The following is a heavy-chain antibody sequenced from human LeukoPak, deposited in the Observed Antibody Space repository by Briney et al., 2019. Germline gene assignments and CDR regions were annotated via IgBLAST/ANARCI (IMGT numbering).Heavy chain of an antibody. CDR2: IHSGGNA. J-gene: IGHJ4*02. CDR1: GDSINSGGYY. V-gene: IGHV4-31*03. CDR3: ARDHYDSRGDYVVEY. D-gene: IGHD3-22*01. Sequence: SETLTLTCSISGDSINSGGYYWPWLRQPPGKGLEWLGYIHSGGNAYFNPSVEGRSSISLDKSQNQFFLRLTSVTAADTAVYFCARDHYDSRGDYVVEYWGQGTLVTVSS.